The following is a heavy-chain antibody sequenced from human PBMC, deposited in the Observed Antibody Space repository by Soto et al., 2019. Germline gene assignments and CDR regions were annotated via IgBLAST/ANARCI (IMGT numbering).Heavy chain of an antibody. CDR3: ARVRGYDFWSGRAGGY. V-gene: IGHV4-4*02. D-gene: IGHD3-3*01. CDR1: GGSISSSNW. J-gene: IGHJ4*02. CDR2: IYHSGST. Sequence: QVQLQESGPGLVKPSWTLSLTCAVSGGSISSSNWWRWVRQPPGKGLEWIGEIYHSGSTNYNPSLKSRVTISVDKSKNQFSLKLSSVTAADTAGYYGARVRGYDFWSGRAGGYWGQGTLVTVSS.